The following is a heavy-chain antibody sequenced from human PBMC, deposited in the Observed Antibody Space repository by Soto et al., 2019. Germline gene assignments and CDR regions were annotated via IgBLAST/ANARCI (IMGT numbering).Heavy chain of an antibody. CDR3: AKERPTTTAFDY. Sequence: QTGGSLRLPCAASGFTFSRDGMSWGRQSPGKGLEWVSLITDNGRSTYYADSVKGRFTISRDNTKNTLFLQMNSLRAEDTAVYYCAKERPTTTAFDYWGQGALVTVSS. CDR2: ITDNGRST. V-gene: IGHV3-23*01. D-gene: IGHD4-17*01. CDR1: GFTFSRDG. J-gene: IGHJ4*02.